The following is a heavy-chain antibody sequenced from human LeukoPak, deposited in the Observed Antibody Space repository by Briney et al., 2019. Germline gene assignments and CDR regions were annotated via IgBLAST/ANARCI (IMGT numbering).Heavy chain of an antibody. CDR3: ARFVVLMVYAPDYFDY. Sequence: SETLSLTCTVSGGSISSYYWSWIRQPPGKGLEWIGYIYYSGSTNYNPSLKSRVTISVDTSKNQFSLKLSSVTAADTAVYYCARFVVLMVYAPDYFDYWGQGTLVTVSS. V-gene: IGHV4-59*01. CDR2: IYYSGST. CDR1: GGSISSYY. J-gene: IGHJ4*02. D-gene: IGHD2-8*01.